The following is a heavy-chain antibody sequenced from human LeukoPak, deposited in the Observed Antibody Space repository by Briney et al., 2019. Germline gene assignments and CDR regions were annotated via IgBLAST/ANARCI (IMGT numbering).Heavy chain of an antibody. V-gene: IGHV3-33*03. CDR2: IWYDGSNK. Sequence: GGSLRLSCAASGFTFSSYGMHWVRQAPGKGLEWVAVIWYDGSNKYYADSVKGRFTISRDNAENSLYLQMNSLRAEDTAVYFCARGLIDYWGQGTLVTVSS. CDR1: GFTFSSYG. J-gene: IGHJ4*02. CDR3: ARGLIDY.